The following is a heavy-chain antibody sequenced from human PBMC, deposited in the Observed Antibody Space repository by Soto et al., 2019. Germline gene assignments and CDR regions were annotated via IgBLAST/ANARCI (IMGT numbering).Heavy chain of an antibody. CDR1: GGSFSAYY. J-gene: IGHJ5*02. Sequence: SETLSLTXAVYGGSFSAYYWSWIRQTPGKGLEWIGGINHSGSTNYNPSLKSRVTISVDTAKNQFSLKLSSVTAADTAVYYCARALWFGDLLDWFDPWGQGTLVTVS. V-gene: IGHV4-34*01. D-gene: IGHD3-10*01. CDR3: ARALWFGDLLDWFDP. CDR2: INHSGST.